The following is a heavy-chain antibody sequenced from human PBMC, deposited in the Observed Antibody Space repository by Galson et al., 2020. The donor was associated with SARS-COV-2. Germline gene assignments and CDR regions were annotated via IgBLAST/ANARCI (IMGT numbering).Heavy chain of an antibody. J-gene: IGHJ4*02. Sequence: ANSGGSLRLSCAASGFPFSNSCMSWVRQAPGKGLEWIGRIKSKTNGGSTAYAAPVKGRSTISSADSKTTLYLQMYSLKTEDTAVYYCTNNYYDYVWGGYRRDWGQGTLVTVSS. D-gene: IGHD3-16*02. CDR2: IKSKTNGGST. CDR3: TNNYYDYVWGGYRRD. V-gene: IGHV3-15*01. CDR1: GFPFSNSC.